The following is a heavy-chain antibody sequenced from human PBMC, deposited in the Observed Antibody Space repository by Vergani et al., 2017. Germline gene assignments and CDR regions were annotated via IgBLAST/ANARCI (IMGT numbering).Heavy chain of an antibody. CDR1: GGTFSSYA. CDR3: ARVGYCSGGSCYSN. V-gene: IGHV1-69*04. CDR2: IIPILGIA. Sequence: QVQLVQSGAEVKKPGSSVKVSCKASGGTFSSYAISWVRQAPGQGLEWMGRIIPILGIANYAQKFQGRVTITADKSTSTAYMELSSLRSEDTAGYYCARVGYCSGGSCYSNWGQGTLVTVSS. D-gene: IGHD2-15*01. J-gene: IGHJ4*02.